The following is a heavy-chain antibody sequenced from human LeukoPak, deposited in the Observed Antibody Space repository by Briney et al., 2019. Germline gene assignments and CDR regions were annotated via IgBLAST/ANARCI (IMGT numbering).Heavy chain of an antibody. Sequence: GGSLRLSCAASGFTFSSYAMSWVRQAPRKGLEWVSTSSDTTYYTDSVKGRFTISRDASKNTLYLQMNSLGAADTAVYYCARSRGPGNHYFDYWGQGALVTVSS. CDR1: GFTFSSYA. J-gene: IGHJ4*02. CDR2: SSDTT. V-gene: IGHV3-23*01. D-gene: IGHD4-23*01. CDR3: ARSRGPGNHYFDY.